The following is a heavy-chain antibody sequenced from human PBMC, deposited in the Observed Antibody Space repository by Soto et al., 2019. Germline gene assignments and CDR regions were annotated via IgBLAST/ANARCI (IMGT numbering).Heavy chain of an antibody. D-gene: IGHD3-10*01. CDR3: SRARAIMGSGSYYNNDLQH. J-gene: IGHJ1*01. CDR2: TYYRSKWYN. V-gene: IGHV6-1*01. CDR1: GDSVSSNSAA. Sequence: PSQTLSLTCAISGDSVSSNSAAWNWIRQSPSRGLEWLGRTYYRSKWYNDYAVSVKSRITINPDTSKSTAYMELRSLRSDDTAVYYCSRARAIMGSGSYYNNDLQHWGQGTLVTVSS.